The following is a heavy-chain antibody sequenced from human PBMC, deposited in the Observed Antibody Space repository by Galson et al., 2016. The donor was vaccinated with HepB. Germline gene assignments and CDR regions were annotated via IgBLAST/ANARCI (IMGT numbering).Heavy chain of an antibody. J-gene: IGHJ4*02. CDR2: ISGSGSST. CDR3: AKAIAPRLLVPQGFDY. V-gene: IGHV3-23*01. Sequence: SLRLSCAASGFTFSSYSMNWVRQAPGKGLDWVSAISGSGSSTYYADSVKGRFTVSRDNSKNTLYLHMNNLRGEDTAVYYCAKAIAPRLLVPQGFDYWGQGSLVTVSS. D-gene: IGHD6-6*01. CDR1: GFTFSSYS.